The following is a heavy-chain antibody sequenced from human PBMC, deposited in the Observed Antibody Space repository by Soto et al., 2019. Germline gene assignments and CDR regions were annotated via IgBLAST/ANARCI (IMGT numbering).Heavy chain of an antibody. V-gene: IGHV4-34*01. CDR3: ARGTDYELDMGPYGMDF. J-gene: IGHJ6*02. Sequence: SETLSLTCAVYGGSFSGYYWSWIRQPPGKGLEWMGEINHSGSTNYNPSLKSRVTISVDTSKNQFSLKLSSVTAADTAVYYCARGTDYELDMGPYGMDFWGQGTTVTVSS. D-gene: IGHD2-2*03. CDR2: INHSGST. CDR1: GGSFSGYY.